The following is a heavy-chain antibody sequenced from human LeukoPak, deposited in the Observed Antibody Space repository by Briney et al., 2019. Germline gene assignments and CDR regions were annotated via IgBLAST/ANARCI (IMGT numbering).Heavy chain of an antibody. CDR1: GYTFTGYY. CDR2: INPNSGGT. CDR3: ARDLLYYYDSSGYGAPIWDY. Sequence: ASVKVSCKASGYTFTGYYMHWVRQAPGQGLEWMGWINPNSGGTNYAQKFQGRVTMTRDTSISKAYMELSRLRSDDTAVYYCARDLLYYYDSSGYGAPIWDYWGQGTLVTVSS. V-gene: IGHV1-2*02. D-gene: IGHD3-22*01. J-gene: IGHJ4*02.